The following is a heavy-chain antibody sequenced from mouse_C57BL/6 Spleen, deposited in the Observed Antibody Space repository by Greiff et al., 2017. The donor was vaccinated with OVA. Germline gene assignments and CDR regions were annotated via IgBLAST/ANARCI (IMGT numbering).Heavy chain of an antibody. CDR2: INPNNGGT. Sequence: EVQLQQSGPELVKPGASVKISCKASGYTFTDYYMNWVKQSHGKSLEWIGDINPNNGGTSYNQKFKGKATLTVDKSSSTAYMELRSLTSEDSAVYYCAREGTRGFDYWGQGTTLTVSS. D-gene: IGHD2-14*01. CDR1: GYTFTDYY. J-gene: IGHJ2*01. CDR3: AREGTRGFDY. V-gene: IGHV1-26*01.